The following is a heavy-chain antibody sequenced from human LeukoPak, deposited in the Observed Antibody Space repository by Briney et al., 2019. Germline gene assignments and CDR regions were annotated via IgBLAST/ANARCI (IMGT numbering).Heavy chain of an antibody. CDR2: INGDGSDS. CDR1: GLSFSSYY. J-gene: IGHJ4*02. V-gene: IGHV3-74*03. D-gene: IGHD3-22*01. CDR3: VGVGGYDSSGFLDY. Sequence: GGSLRLSCAASGLSFSSYYMHWVRQAPGKGLLWVSRINGDGSDSTYADSVKGRFTVSRDNSKNTLYLQMNSLSRDDTAVYYCVGVGGYDSSGFLDYWGQGTLVTVSS.